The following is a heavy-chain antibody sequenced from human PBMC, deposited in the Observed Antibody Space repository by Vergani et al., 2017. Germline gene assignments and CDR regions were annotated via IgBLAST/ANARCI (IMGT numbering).Heavy chain of an antibody. V-gene: IGHV4-39*07. CDR3: SRRQGGVVVPAVHNWFDP. D-gene: IGHD2-2*01. CDR1: GGSFISSSYY. Sequence: QLQLQESGPGLVPPSEPLSLTCPFSGGSFISSSYYCVWLRHPPGHGLAWIGILYYSGSTYYHPSLKSRVTISVDTSETQFSLKLSSVTAADTAVYYCSRRQGGVVVPAVHNWFDPWGQGTLVTGPS. CDR2: LYYSGST. J-gene: IGHJ5*02.